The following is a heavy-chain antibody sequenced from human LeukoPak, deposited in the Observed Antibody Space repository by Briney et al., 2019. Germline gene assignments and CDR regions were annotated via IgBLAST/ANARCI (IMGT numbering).Heavy chain of an antibody. V-gene: IGHV3-23*01. J-gene: IGHJ4*02. CDR1: GFTFSSYG. CDR3: ARNLPAADY. Sequence: GGSLRLSCAASGFTFSSYGMSWVRQAPGKGLEWVSGISGSGGRTDYADSVKGRFTISRDNSKNTLYLQMNSLRAEDTAVYYCARNLPAADYWGQGTLVTVSS. D-gene: IGHD2-2*01. CDR2: ISGSGGRT.